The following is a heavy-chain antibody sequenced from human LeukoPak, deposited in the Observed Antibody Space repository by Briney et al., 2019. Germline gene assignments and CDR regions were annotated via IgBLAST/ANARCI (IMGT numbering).Heavy chain of an antibody. CDR2: IYYSGST. J-gene: IGHJ5*02. CDR3: AGGKDTAMAPSYWFDP. D-gene: IGHD5-18*01. CDR1: GRSISSGGYY. Sequence: SETLSLTCTVSGRSISSGGYYWSWIRQHPGKGLEWIGYIYYSGSTYYNPSLKSRVTISVDTSKNQFSLNLSSVTAADTAVYYCAGGKDTAMAPSYWFDPWGQGTLVTVSS. V-gene: IGHV4-31*03.